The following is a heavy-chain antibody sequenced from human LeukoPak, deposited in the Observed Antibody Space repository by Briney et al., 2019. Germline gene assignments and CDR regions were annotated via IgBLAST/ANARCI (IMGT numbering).Heavy chain of an antibody. D-gene: IGHD3-22*01. CDR3: ARGMDYYDSSGYPDY. CDR1: GFTFSSYS. CDR2: ISSSGSTI. Sequence: GGSLRLSCAASGFTFSSYSMNWVRQAPGKGLEWVSYISSSGSTIYYADSVKSRFTISRDNAKNSLYLQMNSLRAEDTAVYYCARGMDYYDSSGYPDYWGQGTLVTVSS. V-gene: IGHV3-48*04. J-gene: IGHJ4*02.